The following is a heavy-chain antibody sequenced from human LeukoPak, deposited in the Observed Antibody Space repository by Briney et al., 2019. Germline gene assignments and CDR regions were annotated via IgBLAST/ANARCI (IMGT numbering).Heavy chain of an antibody. Sequence: GAPVKVSCKASGYTFTGYYMHWVRQAPGQGLEWMGWINPNSGGTNYAQKFQGRVTMTRDTSISTAYMELSRLRSDDTAVYYCARGGSSGYYYFPYWGQGTLVTVSS. CDR2: INPNSGGT. CDR3: ARGGSSGYYYFPY. D-gene: IGHD3-22*01. J-gene: IGHJ1*01. CDR1: GYTFTGYY. V-gene: IGHV1-2*02.